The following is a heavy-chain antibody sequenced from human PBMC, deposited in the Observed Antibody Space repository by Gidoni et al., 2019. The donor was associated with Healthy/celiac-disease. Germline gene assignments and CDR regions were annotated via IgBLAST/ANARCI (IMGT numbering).Heavy chain of an antibody. V-gene: IGHV4-34*01. CDR2: IKHSGST. CDR1: GGSFSRYY. J-gene: IGHJ4*02. D-gene: IGHD3-3*01. Sequence: QVQLQQWGAGLLEPSATLSLTCAVYGGSFSRYYRSWFRQPPGKGLEGLGEIKHSGSTNSNPSLKGRVTISVDTSKNQFSLKLSSGTAADTAGYYCASPPPFLGVVQTVFDYWGQGTLVTVSS. CDR3: ASPPPFLGVVQTVFDY.